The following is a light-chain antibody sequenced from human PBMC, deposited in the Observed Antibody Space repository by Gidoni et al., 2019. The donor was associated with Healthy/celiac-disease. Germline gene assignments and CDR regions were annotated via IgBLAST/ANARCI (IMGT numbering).Light chain of an antibody. CDR3: QQYNSPLT. CDR2: KAS. CDR1: QSISSW. Sequence: DIQMTQSPSTLTASVGDRVTITCRASQSISSWLAWYQQKPGKAPKLLVYKASSLESGFPSRFSGSGSGTEFTLTISSLQPDDFATYYCQQYNSPLTFGQGSKVEI. V-gene: IGKV1-5*03. J-gene: IGKJ1*01.